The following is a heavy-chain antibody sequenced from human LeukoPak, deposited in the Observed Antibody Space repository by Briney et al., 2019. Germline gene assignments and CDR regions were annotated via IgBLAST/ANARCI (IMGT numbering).Heavy chain of an antibody. D-gene: IGHD3-22*01. CDR3: ARAITMTPTYYFDY. CDR1: GGSISSSNW. Sequence: PSGTLSLTCAVSGGSISSSNWWSWVRQPPGKGLGWIGEIYHSGSTNYNPSLKSRVTISVDKSKNQFSLKLSSVTAADTAVYYCARAITMTPTYYFDYWGQGTLVTVSS. J-gene: IGHJ4*02. V-gene: IGHV4-4*02. CDR2: IYHSGST.